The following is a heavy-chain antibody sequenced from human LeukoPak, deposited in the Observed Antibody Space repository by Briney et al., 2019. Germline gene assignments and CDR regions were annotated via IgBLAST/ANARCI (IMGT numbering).Heavy chain of an antibody. CDR1: GGTFSSYA. J-gene: IGHJ4*02. CDR2: IIPILGIA. Sequence: GASVKVSCKASGGTFSSYAISWVRQAPGQGLEWMGRIIPILGIANYAQKFQGRVTITADKSTSTAYMELSSLRSEDTAVYYCARVEYCSGGSCYSVRGYWGRGTLVTVSS. CDR3: ARVEYCSGGSCYSVRGY. D-gene: IGHD2-15*01. V-gene: IGHV1-69*04.